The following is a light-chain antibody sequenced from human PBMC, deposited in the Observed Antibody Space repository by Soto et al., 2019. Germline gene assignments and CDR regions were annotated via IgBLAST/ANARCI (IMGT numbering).Light chain of an antibody. J-gene: IGKJ1*01. Sequence: EIVMAQSPATLSVSPGERATLSCRASQTVNTNLAWYQQKPGQAPRLLIFGASTRATGIPARFSGSGSGTEFTLTISSLQSEDFAVYYCHQYDNWPPWTFGQGTKV. CDR3: HQYDNWPPWT. CDR2: GAS. V-gene: IGKV3-15*01. CDR1: QTVNTN.